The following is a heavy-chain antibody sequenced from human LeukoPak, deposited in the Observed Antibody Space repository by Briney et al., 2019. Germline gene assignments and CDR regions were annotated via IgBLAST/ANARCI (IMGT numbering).Heavy chain of an antibody. Sequence: PGGSLRLSCVASGFTFSSYWMHWVRQDPRKGLVWVSRINGDGRNINYADSVRGRFTISRDNSKNTLYLQMNTLRAEDTAVYYCARVITDWYEAHYFDYWGQGTLVTVSS. CDR2: INGDGRNI. V-gene: IGHV3-74*01. CDR1: GFTFSSYW. J-gene: IGHJ4*02. CDR3: ARVITDWYEAHYFDY. D-gene: IGHD1-1*01.